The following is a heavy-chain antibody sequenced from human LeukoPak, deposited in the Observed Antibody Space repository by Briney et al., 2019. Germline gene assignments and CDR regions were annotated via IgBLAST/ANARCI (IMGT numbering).Heavy chain of an antibody. CDR3: AADSSSWYSFDY. CDR1: GYTFTSYY. D-gene: IGHD6-13*01. J-gene: IGHJ4*02. V-gene: IGHV1-46*01. CDR2: INPSGGST. Sequence: GASVKVSCKASGYTFTSYYMHWVRQAPGQGLEWMGIINPSGGSTSYAQKFQGRGTMTRDMSTSTVYMELRSLRSEDTAVYYCAADSSSWYSFDYWGQGTLVTVSS.